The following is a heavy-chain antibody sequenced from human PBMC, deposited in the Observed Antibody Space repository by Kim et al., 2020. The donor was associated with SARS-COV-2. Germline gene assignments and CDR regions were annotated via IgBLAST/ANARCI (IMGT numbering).Heavy chain of an antibody. D-gene: IGHD6-13*01. J-gene: IGHJ6*02. CDR3: ARQRSSPYYYYYYGMDV. CDR1: GGSFSGYY. V-gene: IGHV4-34*01. Sequence: SETLSLTCAVYGGSFSGYYWSWIRQPPGKGLEWIGEINHSGSTNYNPSLKSRVTISVDTSKNQFSLKLSSVTAADTAVYYCARQRSSPYYYYYYGMDVWGQGTTVTVSS. CDR2: INHSGST.